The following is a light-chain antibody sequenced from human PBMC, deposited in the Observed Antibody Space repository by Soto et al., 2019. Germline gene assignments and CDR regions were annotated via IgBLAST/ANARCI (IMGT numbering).Light chain of an antibody. V-gene: IGLV2-14*01. Sequence: QSVLTQPASVSGSPGQSITISCTGTSSDVGGYNHVSWYQQHPGKAPKLMIYEVSRRPSGVSNRFSGSKSGNTASLTISGLQAEDEADYYCPSYTSSSTLYVFGSGTKVTVL. CDR2: EVS. CDR1: SSDVGGYNH. J-gene: IGLJ1*01. CDR3: PSYTSSSTLYV.